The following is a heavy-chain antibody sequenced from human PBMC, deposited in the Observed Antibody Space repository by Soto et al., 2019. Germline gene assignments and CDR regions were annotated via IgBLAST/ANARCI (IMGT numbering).Heavy chain of an antibody. CDR2: IYYSGST. CDR3: ARSNRVWGSYRYGYNWFDP. Sequence: LEALSPPCTVSGGPISCYFLSRIPPPPREGPEWIGYIYYSGSTNYNPSLKSRVTISVDTSKNQFSLKLSSVTAADTAVYYCARSNRVWGSYRYGYNWFDPWGQGTLVTVSS. D-gene: IGHD3-16*02. V-gene: IGHV4-59*08. J-gene: IGHJ5*02. CDR1: GGPISCYF.